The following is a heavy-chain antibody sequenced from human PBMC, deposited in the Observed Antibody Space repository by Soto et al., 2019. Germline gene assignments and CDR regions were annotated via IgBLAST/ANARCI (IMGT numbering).Heavy chain of an antibody. CDR2: ISSSSSTI. Sequence: GGSLRLSCAASGFTFSSYSMNWVRQAPGKGLEWVSYISSSSSTIYYADSVKGRFTISRDNAKNSRYLQMNSLRAEDTAVYYCARDGVYSSSWYESNDAFDIWGQGTMVTVSS. CDR3: ARDGVYSSSWYESNDAFDI. CDR1: GFTFSSYS. D-gene: IGHD6-13*01. V-gene: IGHV3-48*01. J-gene: IGHJ3*02.